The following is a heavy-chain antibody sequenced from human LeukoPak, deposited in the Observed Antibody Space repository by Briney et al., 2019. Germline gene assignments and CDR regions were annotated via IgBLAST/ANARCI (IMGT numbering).Heavy chain of an antibody. J-gene: IGHJ3*01. CDR1: GFTFRSRW. CDR2: TSGSGAST. V-gene: IGHV3-23*01. CDR3: ARKYCSGYPKGDAFDL. Sequence: GGSLRLSCAASGFTFRSRWMICVRQAPGKGLEWVSATSGSGASTHYADSVKGRFTISRDNSKNTLYLEMNSLRAEDTAVYYCARKYCSGYPKGDAFDLWRRETMVTVSS. D-gene: IGHD5-12*01.